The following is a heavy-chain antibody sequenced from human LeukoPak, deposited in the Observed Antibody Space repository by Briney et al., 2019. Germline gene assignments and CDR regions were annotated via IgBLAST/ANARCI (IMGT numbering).Heavy chain of an antibody. Sequence: SETLSLTCTVSGGSISTYDWTWIRQPAGKGLEWIGRFSTSGIANYNPSLKSRVTMSVDTSKNQFFLKMNSVTAADTAVYYCMRDGPSWGLLWGQGALVTVSS. CDR1: GGSISTYD. CDR3: MRDGPSWGLL. D-gene: IGHD7-27*01. J-gene: IGHJ4*02. CDR2: FSTSGIA. V-gene: IGHV4-4*07.